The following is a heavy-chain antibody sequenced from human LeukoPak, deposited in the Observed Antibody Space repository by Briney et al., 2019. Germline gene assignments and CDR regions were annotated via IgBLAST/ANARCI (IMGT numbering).Heavy chain of an antibody. Sequence: PGGSLRLSCAASGFTLSSYNMNWVRQAPGKGLEWVSSISSSSYIYYADSVKGRFTISRDNAKNSLYLQMNSLRAEDTAVYYCARRDYYDSSGYYYGPAWGQGTLVTVSS. CDR3: ARRDYYDSSGYYYGPA. D-gene: IGHD3-22*01. V-gene: IGHV3-21*01. CDR2: ISSSSYI. CDR1: GFTLSSYN. J-gene: IGHJ5*02.